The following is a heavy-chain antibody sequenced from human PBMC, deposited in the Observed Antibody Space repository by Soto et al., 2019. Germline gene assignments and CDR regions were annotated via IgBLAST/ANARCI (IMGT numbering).Heavy chain of an antibody. Sequence: QVQVVESGGGVVQPGRSLRLSCAESGFTFSSFGMHWVRQAPGKGLEWVSLIWYDGSKKSYGDSVKGRFTISRDNSRNTVYLQMKSLRADDTAVYYCARDASSYSLWSGYYPSRNGMDVWGQGTTVTVSS. J-gene: IGHJ6*02. D-gene: IGHD3-3*01. CDR1: GFTFSSFG. CDR3: ARDASSYSLWSGYYPSRNGMDV. V-gene: IGHV3-33*01. CDR2: IWYDGSKK.